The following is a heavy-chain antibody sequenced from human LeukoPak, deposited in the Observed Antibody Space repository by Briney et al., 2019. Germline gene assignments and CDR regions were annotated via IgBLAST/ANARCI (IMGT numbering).Heavy chain of an antibody. CDR3: ARGTYYDFWSGYRYYYYMDV. CDR1: GGSISSSSYY. Sequence: PSETLSLTCTVSGGSISSSSYYWSWIRQPPGKGLEWIGYIYYSGSTNYNPSLKSRVTISVDTSKNQFSLKLSSVTAADTAVYYCARGTYYDFWSGYRYYYYMDVWGKGTTVTVSS. CDR2: IYYSGST. V-gene: IGHV4-61*05. D-gene: IGHD3-3*01. J-gene: IGHJ6*03.